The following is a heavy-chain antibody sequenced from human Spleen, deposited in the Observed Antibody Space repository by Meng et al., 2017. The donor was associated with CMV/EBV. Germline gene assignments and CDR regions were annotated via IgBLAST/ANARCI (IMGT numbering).Heavy chain of an antibody. Sequence: GGSLRLSCAASGFTFSDYYMSWIRQAPGKGLEWVGFIRSKAYGGTTEYAASVKGRFTISRDDSKSIAYLQMNSLKTEDTAVYYCTRMDYWGQGTLVTVSS. J-gene: IGHJ4*02. D-gene: IGHD2-8*01. CDR2: IRSKAYGGTT. V-gene: IGHV3-49*03. CDR1: GFTFSDYY. CDR3: TRMDY.